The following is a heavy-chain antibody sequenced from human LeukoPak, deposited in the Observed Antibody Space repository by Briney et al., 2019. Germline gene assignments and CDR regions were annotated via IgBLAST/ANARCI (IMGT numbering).Heavy chain of an antibody. V-gene: IGHV3-64*01. J-gene: IGHJ4*02. CDR3: ARPLGYCSGGSCLGLDY. CDR1: GFTFSSYA. D-gene: IGHD2-15*01. CDR2: ISSKGGSR. Sequence: GGSLRLSCAASGFTFSSYAMHWVRQAPGKGLEYVSAISSKGGSRYYANSVKGRFTISRDNYKNTLYLQMGSLRAEDMAVYYCARPLGYCSGGSCLGLDYWGQGTLVTVSS.